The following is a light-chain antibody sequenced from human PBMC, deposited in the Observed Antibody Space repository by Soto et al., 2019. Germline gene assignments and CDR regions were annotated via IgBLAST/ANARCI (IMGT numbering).Light chain of an antibody. V-gene: IGLV2-14*01. J-gene: IGLJ1*01. Sequence: QSALSQPASVSGSPGQSITISCTGTSSDVGGYNYVSWYQQHPGKAPELIIYEVSNRPSGVSNRFSGSKSGNTASLTISGLQAEDEADYYCSSYTSSTTYVFGTGTKLTVL. CDR2: EVS. CDR1: SSDVGGYNY. CDR3: SSYTSSTTYV.